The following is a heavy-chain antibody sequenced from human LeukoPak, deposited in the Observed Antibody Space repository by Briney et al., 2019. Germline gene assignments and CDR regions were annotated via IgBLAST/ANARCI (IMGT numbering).Heavy chain of an antibody. J-gene: IGHJ5*02. CDR1: GGSISSGSYY. Sequence: RPSETLSLTCTVSGGSISSGSYYWSWIRQPAGKGLEWIGRIYTSGSTNYNPSLKSRVTISVDTSKNQFSLKLSSVTAADTAVYYCARDLGFPGDDYVINWFDPWGQGTLVTVSS. CDR3: ARDLGFPGDDYVINWFDP. V-gene: IGHV4-61*02. CDR2: IYTSGST. D-gene: IGHD3-16*01.